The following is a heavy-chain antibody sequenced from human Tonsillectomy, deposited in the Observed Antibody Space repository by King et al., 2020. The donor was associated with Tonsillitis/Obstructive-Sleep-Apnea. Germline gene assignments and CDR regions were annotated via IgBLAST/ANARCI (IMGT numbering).Heavy chain of an antibody. CDR2: ISYDGSNK. CDR1: GFTFSSYG. V-gene: IGHV3-30*18. D-gene: IGHD3-10*01. J-gene: IGHJ5*02. CDR3: AKDPLGHVTMVRGVIISRWFGP. Sequence: VQLVESGGGVVQPGRSLRLSCAASGFTFSSYGMHWVRQAPGKGLEWVAVISYDGSNKYYADSVKGRFTISRDNSKNTLYLQMNSLRAEDTAVYYCAKDPLGHVTMVRGVIISRWFGPWGQGTLVTVSS.